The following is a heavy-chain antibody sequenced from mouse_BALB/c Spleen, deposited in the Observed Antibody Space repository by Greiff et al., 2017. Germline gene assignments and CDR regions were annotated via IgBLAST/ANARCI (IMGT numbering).Heavy chain of an antibody. V-gene: IGHV5-6-5*01. J-gene: IGHJ2*01. D-gene: IGHD2-14*01. Sequence: DVMLVESGGGLVKPGGSLKLSCAASGFTFSSYAMSWVRQTPEKRLEWVASISSGGSTYYPDSVKGRFTISRDNARNILYLQMSSLRSEDTAMYYCARRRYDRYFDYWGQGTTLTVSS. CDR1: GFTFSSYA. CDR2: ISSGGST. CDR3: ARRRYDRYFDY.